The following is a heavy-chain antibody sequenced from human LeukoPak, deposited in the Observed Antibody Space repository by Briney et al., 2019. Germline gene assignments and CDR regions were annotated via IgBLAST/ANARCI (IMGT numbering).Heavy chain of an antibody. CDR3: AKEMGPMVHGDY. CDR1: GFTFRSFA. J-gene: IGHJ4*02. V-gene: IGHV3-30*18. Sequence: RPLRLSSTALGFTFRSFAMHWVRQAPGKGLEWEAIISSDGSQKFYADSVKGRFTISRENSKNTLYLQMDSLRAEDTAVYYCAKEMGPMVHGDYWGQGTLVTVSS. D-gene: IGHD2-8*01. CDR2: ISSDGSQK.